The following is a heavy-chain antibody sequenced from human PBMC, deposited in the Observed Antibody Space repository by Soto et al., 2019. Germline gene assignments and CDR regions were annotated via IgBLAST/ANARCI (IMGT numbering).Heavy chain of an antibody. CDR1: GFTFSSYA. CDR3: AKASSEYCSGGSCYYFDY. CDR2: ISGSGGST. V-gene: IGHV3-23*01. D-gene: IGHD2-15*01. Sequence: GSLRLSCAASGFTFSSYAMSWVRQAPGKGLEWVSAISGSGGSTYYADSLKGRFTISRDNSKNTLYLQMNSLRAEDTAVYYCAKASSEYCSGGSCYYFDYWGQGTLVTVSS. J-gene: IGHJ4*02.